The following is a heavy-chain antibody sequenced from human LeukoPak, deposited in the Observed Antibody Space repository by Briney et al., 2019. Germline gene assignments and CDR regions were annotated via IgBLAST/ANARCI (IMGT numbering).Heavy chain of an antibody. CDR3: AREGPETYNFDF. CDR1: GGTFSSYA. V-gene: IGHV1-69*05. Sequence: GASVTVSCTASGGTFSSYAISWVRQAPGQGLEWMGGIIPIFGTANYAQKFQGRVTMTRDTSTSAVYMELSSLRSEDTAVYYCAREGPETYNFDFWGQGTQVTVSS. J-gene: IGHJ4*02. CDR2: IIPIFGTA. D-gene: IGHD5-18*01.